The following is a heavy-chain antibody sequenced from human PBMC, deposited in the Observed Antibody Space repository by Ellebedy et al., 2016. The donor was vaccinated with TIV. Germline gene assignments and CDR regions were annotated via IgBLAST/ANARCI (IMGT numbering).Heavy chain of an antibody. CDR1: GGTFNTHA. CDR3: GREWYGSGQHGMDV. J-gene: IGHJ6*02. CDR2: ILPLFGAA. Sequence: AASVKVSCKSTGGTFNTHAVNWVRQAPRQGLECLGGILPLFGAANNAQKFQGRLSITAAESTGPAYLELSSLTSEDTAVYYWGREWYGSGQHGMDVWGQGTTVTVSS. V-gene: IGHV1-69*13. D-gene: IGHD3-10*01.